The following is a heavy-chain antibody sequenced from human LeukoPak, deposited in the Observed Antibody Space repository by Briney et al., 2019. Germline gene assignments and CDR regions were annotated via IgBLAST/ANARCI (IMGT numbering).Heavy chain of an antibody. J-gene: IGHJ6*02. V-gene: IGHV1-2*02. CDR3: ARDLPSCSSTSCYTEADYYYGMDV. Sequence: ASVKVSCKASGYTFTGYYMHWVRQAPGQGLEWMGWINPNSGGTNYAQKFQGRVTMTRDTSISTAYMEQSRLRSDDTAVYYCARDLPSCSSTSCYTEADYYYGMDVWGQGTTVTVSS. CDR2: INPNSGGT. CDR1: GYTFTGYY. D-gene: IGHD2-2*02.